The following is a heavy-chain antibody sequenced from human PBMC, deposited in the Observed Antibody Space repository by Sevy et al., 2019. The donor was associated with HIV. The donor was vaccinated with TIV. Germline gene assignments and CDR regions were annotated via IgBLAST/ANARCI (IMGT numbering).Heavy chain of an antibody. D-gene: IGHD4-17*01. Sequence: GGSLRLSCAASRFTVSLYGMHWVRQAPGKGLEWVALISKDGSNKYYADSVKGRFTVSRDNSNNTLYLQLDSLGPEDTAMYYCAKSMDTVTTLDYWGPGTLVTVSS. CDR3: AKSMDTVTTLDY. CDR2: ISKDGSNK. CDR1: RFTVSLYG. J-gene: IGHJ4*02. V-gene: IGHV3-30*18.